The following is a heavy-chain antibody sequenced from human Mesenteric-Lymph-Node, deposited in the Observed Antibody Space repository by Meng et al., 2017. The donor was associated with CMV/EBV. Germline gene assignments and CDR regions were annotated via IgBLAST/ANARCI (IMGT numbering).Heavy chain of an antibody. CDR1: GFTFGRYT. J-gene: IGHJ6*02. D-gene: IGHD6-19*01. V-gene: IGHV3-21*01. CDR3: AKVKQWLGRYYYYGMDV. CDR2: ISDSSGYI. Sequence: GESLKISCAASGFTFGRYTLTWVRQAPGKGLEWVSSISDSSGYISYADSVKGRFTISRDNAKNSLYLQMNSLRAEDTAVYYCAKVKQWLGRYYYYGMDVWGQGTTVTVSS.